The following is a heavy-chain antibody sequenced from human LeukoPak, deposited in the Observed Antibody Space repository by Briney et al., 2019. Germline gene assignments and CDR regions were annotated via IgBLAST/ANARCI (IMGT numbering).Heavy chain of an antibody. Sequence: SETLSLTCTVSGGSISSSSYYWGWIRQPPGKGLEWIGTVYHSGSTYYNPSLRSRLTISVDTSKNQFSLKLTSVTAAETAEYYCARQEIVLIPAAISSPPLAAVDYWGQGTLVTVSS. CDR1: GGSISSSSYY. D-gene: IGHD2-2*01. CDR3: ARQEIVLIPAAISSPPLAAVDY. CDR2: VYHSGST. V-gene: IGHV4-39*01. J-gene: IGHJ4*02.